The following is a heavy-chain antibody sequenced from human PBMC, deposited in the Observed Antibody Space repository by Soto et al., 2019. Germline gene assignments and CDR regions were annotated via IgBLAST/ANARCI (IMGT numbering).Heavy chain of an antibody. CDR2: INPKSGDT. Sequence: QVQLVQSGAEMKKPGASVKVSCKASGYTFTGYYMHWVRQAPGRGLEWMGWINPKSGDTNCAQKFQGRVTMTRDTSINTAYMERSRLRSDDTAVYFWARNLWQDAFDIWGHGTMVTVSS. J-gene: IGHJ3*02. CDR3: ARNLWQDAFDI. CDR1: GYTFTGYY. D-gene: IGHD3-10*01. V-gene: IGHV1-2*02.